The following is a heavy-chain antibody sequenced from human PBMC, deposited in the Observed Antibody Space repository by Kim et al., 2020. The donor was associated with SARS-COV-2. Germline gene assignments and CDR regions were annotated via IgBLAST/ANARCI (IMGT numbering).Heavy chain of an antibody. J-gene: IGHJ6*02. CDR1: GFTFSSYW. Sequence: GGSLRLSCAASGFTFSSYWMSWVRQAPGKGLEWVANIKQDGSEKYYVDSVKGRFTISRDNAKNSLYLQMNSLRAEDTAVYYCARRGGLGSIYYYYGMDVWGQGTTVTVSS. CDR2: IKQDGSEK. D-gene: IGHD3-16*01. V-gene: IGHV3-7*03. CDR3: ARRGGLGSIYYYYGMDV.